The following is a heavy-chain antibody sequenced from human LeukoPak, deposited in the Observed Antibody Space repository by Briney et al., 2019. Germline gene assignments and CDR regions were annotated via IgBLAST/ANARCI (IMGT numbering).Heavy chain of an antibody. V-gene: IGHV4-30-4*01. CDR2: IYYSGST. J-gene: IGHJ4*02. D-gene: IGHD3-10*01. Sequence: SQTLSLTCTVSGGSISSGDYYWSWIRQPPGKGLEWIGYIYYSGSTYYNPSLKSRVTTSLDTSKNQFSLKLSSVTAAGRAVYYCARVVNSGGFRPKYYFDYWGQGTLVTVSS. CDR1: GGSISSGDYY. CDR3: ARVVNSGGFRPKYYFDY.